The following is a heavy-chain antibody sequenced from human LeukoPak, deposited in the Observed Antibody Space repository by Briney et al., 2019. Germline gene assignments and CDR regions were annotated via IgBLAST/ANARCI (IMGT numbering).Heavy chain of an antibody. J-gene: IGHJ5*02. Sequence: GGSLRLSCAASGFTFSSYAMHWVRQAPGKGLEGVAVISYDGSNKYYADSVKGRFTISRDNSKNTLYLQMNSLRAEDTAVYYCARAGDVLRYFDWLLSWGQGTLVTVSS. CDR1: GFTFSSYA. V-gene: IGHV3-30*04. CDR2: ISYDGSNK. D-gene: IGHD3-9*01. CDR3: ARAGDVLRYFDWLLS.